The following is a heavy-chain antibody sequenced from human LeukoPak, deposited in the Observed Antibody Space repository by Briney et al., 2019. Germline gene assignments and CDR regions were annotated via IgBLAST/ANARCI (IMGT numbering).Heavy chain of an antibody. CDR3: VKVPYGSGSYSTLDY. CDR2: ISGSGGTT. Sequence: PGGSLRLSCAASGITFSTSAMSWVRQAPGKGLEWVSTISGSGGTTDYADSVKGRFTISRDNSKNTVYLQLNSLRAEDTAVYYCVKVPYGSGSYSTLDYCGQGTLVTVSS. J-gene: IGHJ4*02. D-gene: IGHD3-10*01. CDR1: GITFSTSA. V-gene: IGHV3-23*01.